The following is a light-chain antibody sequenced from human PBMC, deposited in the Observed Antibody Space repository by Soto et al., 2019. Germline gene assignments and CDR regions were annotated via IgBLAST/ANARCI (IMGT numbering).Light chain of an antibody. CDR2: GAS. V-gene: IGKV3-20*01. CDR1: QSVSNNY. Sequence: EIVLTQSPGTLSLSPGEGATLSCRASQSVSNNYLGWYQQKPGQAPRLLIYGASNRATGIPDRFSGSGSGTDFTITITRLEPEDFTMFYCHQYGSSPYPFGQGTKLEIK. CDR3: HQYGSSPYP. J-gene: IGKJ2*01.